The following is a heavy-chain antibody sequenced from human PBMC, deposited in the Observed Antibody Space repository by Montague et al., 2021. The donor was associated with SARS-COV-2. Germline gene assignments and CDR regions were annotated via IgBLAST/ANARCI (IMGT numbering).Heavy chain of an antibody. D-gene: IGHD3-10*01. CDR3: ARMPVLLWFGELGYYGMDV. J-gene: IGHJ6*02. V-gene: IGHV2-70*01. CDR2: IDWXDDK. CDR1: GFSLSTSGMC. Sequence: PALAKPTQTLTLTCTFSGFSLSTSGMCVSWIRQPPGKALEWLALIDWXDDKYYSTSLKTRLTISKDTSKNQVVLTMTNMDPVDTATYYCARMPVLLWFGELGYYGMDVWGQGTTVTVSS.